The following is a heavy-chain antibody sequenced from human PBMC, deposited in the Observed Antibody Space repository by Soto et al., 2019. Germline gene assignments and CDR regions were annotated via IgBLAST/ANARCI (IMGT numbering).Heavy chain of an antibody. CDR2: INHSGST. V-gene: IGHV4-34*01. CDR3: ARVGSSGWRY. J-gene: IGHJ4*02. Sequence: QVQLQQWGAGLLKPSETLSLTCAVYGGSFSGYYWSWIRQPPGKGLEWIGEINHSGSTNYNPSLKSRVTISVGTSKNQFSLKLSSVTAADTAVYYCARVGSSGWRYWGQGTLVTVSS. D-gene: IGHD6-19*01. CDR1: GGSFSGYY.